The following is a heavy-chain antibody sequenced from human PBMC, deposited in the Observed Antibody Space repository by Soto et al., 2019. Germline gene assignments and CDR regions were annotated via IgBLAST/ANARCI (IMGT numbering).Heavy chain of an antibody. CDR3: AHKGPEDWPLDY. CDR1: GFSLSTSGVG. CDR2: IYWDDSK. D-gene: IGHD3-9*01. Sequence: QITLKESGPPLVRPTQTLTLTCAFSGFSLSTSGVGVGWIRQPPGKALEWLAVIYWDDSKHYSPSLRSRLTITQDTSKIQVVLTMTNMDPMDTGTYYCAHKGPEDWPLDYWGQGTLVTVSS. J-gene: IGHJ4*02. V-gene: IGHV2-5*02.